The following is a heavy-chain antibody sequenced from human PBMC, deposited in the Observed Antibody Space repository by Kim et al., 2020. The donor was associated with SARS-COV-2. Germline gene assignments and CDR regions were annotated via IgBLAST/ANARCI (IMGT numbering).Heavy chain of an antibody. V-gene: IGHV1-3*01. J-gene: IGHJ5*02. CDR3: ARSYSGSYDWFDP. D-gene: IGHD1-26*01. Sequence: YSQKFQGRVTITRDTSASTAYMELSSLRSEDTAVYYCARSYSGSYDWFDPWGQGTLVTVSS.